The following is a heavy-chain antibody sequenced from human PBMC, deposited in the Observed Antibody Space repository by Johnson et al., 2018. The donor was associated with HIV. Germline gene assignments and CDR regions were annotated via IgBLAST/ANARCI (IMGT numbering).Heavy chain of an antibody. J-gene: IGHJ3*02. D-gene: IGHD1-26*01. CDR3: AKEWSAFDI. CDR2: INWNGGST. CDR1: GFTFDDYG. V-gene: IGHV3-20*04. Sequence: VQLVESGGGVQWPGGSLRLSCAASGFTFDDYGMTWVRQPPGKGLEWVSGINWNGGSTGYADSVKGRFTISRDNAKNSLYLQMNSLTAEDTATYYCAKEWSAFDIWGQGTMVTVAA.